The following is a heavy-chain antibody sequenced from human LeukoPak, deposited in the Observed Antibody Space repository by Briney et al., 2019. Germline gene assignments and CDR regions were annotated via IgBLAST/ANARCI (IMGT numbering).Heavy chain of an antibody. CDR2: IYHSGST. CDR1: GYSISSGYY. Sequence: SETLSLTCAVSGYSISSGYYWGWIRQPPGQGLEWIGSIYHSGSTYYNPSLKSRVTISVDTSKNQFSLKLSSVTAADTAVYYCARRGSSTFDYWGQGTLVTVSS. D-gene: IGHD1-26*01. CDR3: ARRGSSTFDY. J-gene: IGHJ4*02. V-gene: IGHV4-38-2*01.